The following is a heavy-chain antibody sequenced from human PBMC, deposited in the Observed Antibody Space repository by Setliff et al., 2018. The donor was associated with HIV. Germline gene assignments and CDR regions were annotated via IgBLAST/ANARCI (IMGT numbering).Heavy chain of an antibody. J-gene: IGHJ3*02. V-gene: IGHV3-23*01. CDR3: ARSFWGFVRNAASDI. CDR2: ISGSGGNT. CDR1: GFTFSTYA. D-gene: IGHD3-16*01. Sequence: GGSLRLSCAASGFTFSTYAMSWVRQAPGRGLEWVSAISGSGGNTYYADSVKGRFTISRDNSKNTLYLQMDSLRAEDTAVYYCARSFWGFVRNAASDIWGQGTMVTVSS.